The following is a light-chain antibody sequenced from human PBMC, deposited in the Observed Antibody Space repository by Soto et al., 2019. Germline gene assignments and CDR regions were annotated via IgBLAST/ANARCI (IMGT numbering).Light chain of an antibody. J-gene: IGLJ2*01. CDR1: SSDVGGYVY. V-gene: IGLV2-14*01. CDR2: EVS. CDR3: SSYTTSSTLGVL. Sequence: QSVLTQPASVSGSPGQSITISCTGASSDVGGYVYVSWYQQYPGKAPKLMLYEVSNRPSGVSHRFSGSKSGNTASLTISGLQAEDEADYYCSSYTTSSTLGVLFGGGTKVTVL.